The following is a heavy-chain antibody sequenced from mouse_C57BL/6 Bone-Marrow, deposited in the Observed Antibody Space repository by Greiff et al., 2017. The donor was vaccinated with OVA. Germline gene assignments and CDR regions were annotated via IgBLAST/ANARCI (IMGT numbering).Heavy chain of an antibody. Sequence: QLQLQQPGAELVKPGASVKMSCKASGYTFTSYWITWVKQRPGQGLEWIGDIYPGSGSTNYNEKFKSKATLTVDTSSSTAYMQLSSLTSEDSAVYYCARGYYGSYAMDYWGQGTSVTVSS. J-gene: IGHJ4*01. CDR1: GYTFTSYW. V-gene: IGHV1-55*01. CDR2: IYPGSGST. CDR3: ARGYYGSYAMDY. D-gene: IGHD1-1*01.